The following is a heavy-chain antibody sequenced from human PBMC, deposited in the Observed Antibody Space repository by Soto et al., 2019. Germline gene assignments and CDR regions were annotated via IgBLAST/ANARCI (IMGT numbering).Heavy chain of an antibody. CDR2: IIPALGPA. CDR3: VRAAKRYFDY. J-gene: IGHJ4*02. Sequence: SVKVSGKASGVTYNTFAVSWVRQAPGQGLEWMGGIIPALGPAFYAQKFQGRVTITADKSTSTAYLELTSLRSEDTAVYYCVRAAKRYFDYWGQGTLVTVS. CDR1: GVTYNTFA. D-gene: IGHD6-25*01. V-gene: IGHV1-69*10.